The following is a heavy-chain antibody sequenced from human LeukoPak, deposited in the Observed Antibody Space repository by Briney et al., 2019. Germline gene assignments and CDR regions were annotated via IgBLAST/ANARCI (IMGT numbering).Heavy chain of an antibody. Sequence: GPLRLSCAASGFTFSSYVKYLVRPAAGKGLEWVSTIGGSGGTSYYAAFVRGRITISRDNSKNTPYLQINRQRGEDTAVYFCAKDQPLGYYCARAGMDVWGQGTTVTVSS. J-gene: IGHJ6*02. CDR1: GFTFSSYV. D-gene: IGHD3-22*01. CDR2: IGGSGGTS. V-gene: IGHV3-23*01. CDR3: AKDQPLGYYCARAGMDV.